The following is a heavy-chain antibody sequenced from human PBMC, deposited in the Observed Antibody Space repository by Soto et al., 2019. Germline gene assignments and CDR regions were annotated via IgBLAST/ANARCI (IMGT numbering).Heavy chain of an antibody. CDR2: INPNSGGT. CDR1: GCPFTGYY. J-gene: IGHJ3*02. Sequence: XSVKVSCTASGCPFTGYYMHWVRQAPGQGLEWMGWINPNSGGTNYAQKFQGWVTMTRDTSISTAYMELSRLRSDDTAVYYCARDLKGAFDIWGQGTMVTVSS. V-gene: IGHV1-2*04. CDR3: ARDLKGAFDI.